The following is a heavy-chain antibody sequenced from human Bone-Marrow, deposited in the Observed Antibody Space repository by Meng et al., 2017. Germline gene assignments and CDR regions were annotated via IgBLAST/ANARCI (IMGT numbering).Heavy chain of an antibody. Sequence: ASVKVSCKASGYTFTSYDINWVRQATGQGLEWMGWMNPNIGNTGYAQKFQGRVTITRNTSISTAYMELSSLRSEDTAVYYCARGGIAAAAIDYWGQGTLVTVSS. D-gene: IGHD6-13*01. CDR1: GYTFTSYD. CDR2: MNPNIGNT. J-gene: IGHJ4*02. CDR3: ARGGIAAAAIDY. V-gene: IGHV1-8*03.